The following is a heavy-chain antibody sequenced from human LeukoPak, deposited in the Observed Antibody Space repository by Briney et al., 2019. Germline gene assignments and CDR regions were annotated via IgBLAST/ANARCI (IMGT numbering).Heavy chain of an antibody. Sequence: GGSLRLSCKASGFIFSLYWMHWVRQVPGKGLVWVSRIEGGAIDTDYADFVKGRFTISRDNAKNTVYLQMTSLRAEDTAVYYCAKDPNSYYSGSTRGYFQHWGQGTLVTVSS. V-gene: IGHV3-74*01. D-gene: IGHD1-26*01. J-gene: IGHJ1*01. CDR3: AKDPNSYYSGSTRGYFQH. CDR2: IEGGAIDT. CDR1: GFIFSLYW.